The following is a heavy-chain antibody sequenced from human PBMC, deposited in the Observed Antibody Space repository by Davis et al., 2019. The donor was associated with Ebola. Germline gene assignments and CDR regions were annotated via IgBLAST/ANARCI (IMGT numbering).Heavy chain of an antibody. CDR1: GGSIFSSSYY. CDR2: IHYSGTT. J-gene: IGHJ3*02. CDR3: SVMFRGVTSDAFDI. Sequence: PSETLSLTCTVSGGSIFSSSYYWNWIRQSPGKGFEWFGNIHYSGTTNYNPSLKSRISMSVDTSKNQFNLKFRSVTAADTAVYYCSVMFRGVTSDAFDIWGQGTMITVS. D-gene: IGHD3-10*01. V-gene: IGHV4-39*06.